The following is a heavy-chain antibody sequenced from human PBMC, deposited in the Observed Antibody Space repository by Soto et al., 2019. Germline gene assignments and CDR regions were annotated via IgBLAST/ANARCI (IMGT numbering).Heavy chain of an antibody. CDR3: ARGGCTDSDFWSSYYPFDY. CDR1: GGTFSSYT. CDR2: IIPILGIA. Sequence: QVQLVQSGAEVKKPGSSVKVSCKASGGTFSSYTISWVRQAPGQGLEWMGRIIPILGIANYAQKFQGRVTITADKSTSTAYMEWSSLRSEDTAVYYCARGGCTDSDFWSSYYPFDYWGQGTLVTVSS. V-gene: IGHV1-69*02. J-gene: IGHJ4*02. D-gene: IGHD3-3*01.